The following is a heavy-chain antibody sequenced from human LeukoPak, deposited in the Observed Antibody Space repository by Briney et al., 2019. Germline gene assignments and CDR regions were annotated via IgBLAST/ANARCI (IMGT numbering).Heavy chain of an antibody. CDR3: ARDRTIAPDSSGYYGSY. Sequence: ASVKVSCKASGYTFTGYYMHWVRQAPGQGLEWMGRSNPNSGGTNYAQKFQGRVTMTRDTSISTAYMELSRLRSDDTAVYYCARDRTIAPDSSGYYGSYWGQGTLVTVSS. CDR2: SNPNSGGT. CDR1: GYTFTGYY. V-gene: IGHV1-2*06. J-gene: IGHJ4*02. D-gene: IGHD3-22*01.